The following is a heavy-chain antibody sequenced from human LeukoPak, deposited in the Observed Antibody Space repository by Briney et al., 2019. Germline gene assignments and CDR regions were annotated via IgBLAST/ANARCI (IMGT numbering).Heavy chain of an antibody. Sequence: GGSLRLSCTASGITLSNYWMHWVRQAPGKGPVWVSGIKTDGSYTTYADSVGGRFTISRDNAKNTASLQMNSLRVEDTAMYYCARLGAPYDKDEYRWGQGALVTVSS. CDR3: ARLGAPYDKDEYR. J-gene: IGHJ5*02. V-gene: IGHV3-74*03. CDR1: GITLSNYW. CDR2: IKTDGSYT. D-gene: IGHD3-16*01.